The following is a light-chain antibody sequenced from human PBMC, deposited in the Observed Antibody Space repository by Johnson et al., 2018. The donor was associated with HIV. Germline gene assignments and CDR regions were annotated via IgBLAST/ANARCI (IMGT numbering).Light chain of an antibody. CDR1: SSNIGNNF. J-gene: IGLJ1*01. CDR3: GTWDSGLCAVYV. CDR2: ENN. Sequence: HSVLTQPPSVSAAPGQKVTISCSGSSSNIGNNFVSWYQQLPGTAPKLLIYENNKRPSGIPDRFSGSKSGTSATLGITGLQTGDEADYYCGTWDSGLCAVYVFGPGTKVTVL. V-gene: IGLV1-51*02.